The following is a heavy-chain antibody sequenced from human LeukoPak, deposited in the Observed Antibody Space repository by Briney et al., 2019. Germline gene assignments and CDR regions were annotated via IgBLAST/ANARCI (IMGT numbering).Heavy chain of an antibody. CDR1: GFTYRNYW. Sequence: GGSLRLSCATSGFTYRNYWMHWVRQDPGKGLVWVSRINPDGSSTNYADSVKGRFTISRDNAKNSLYLQMNSLRAEDTAVYYCAREPILTGLDYWGQGTLVTVSS. D-gene: IGHD3-9*01. CDR3: AREPILTGLDY. V-gene: IGHV3-74*01. J-gene: IGHJ4*02. CDR2: INPDGSST.